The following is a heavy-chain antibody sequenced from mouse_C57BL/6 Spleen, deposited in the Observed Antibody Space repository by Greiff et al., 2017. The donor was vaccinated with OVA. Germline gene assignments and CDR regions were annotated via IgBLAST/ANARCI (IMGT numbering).Heavy chain of an antibody. D-gene: IGHD2-3*01. CDR1: GYTFTDYY. Sequence: EVQLQQSGPELVKPGASVKISCKASGYTFTDYYMNWVKQSHGKSLEWIGDINPNNGGTSYNQKFKGKATLTVDKSSSTAYMELRSLTSEDSAVYYCARLGYDGYYEYFDVWGTGTTVTVSS. CDR2: INPNNGGT. V-gene: IGHV1-26*01. J-gene: IGHJ1*03. CDR3: ARLGYDGYYEYFDV.